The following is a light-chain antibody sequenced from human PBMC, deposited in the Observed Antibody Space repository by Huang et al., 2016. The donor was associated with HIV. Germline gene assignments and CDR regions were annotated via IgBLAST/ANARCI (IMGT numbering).Light chain of an antibody. Sequence: VLTQSPDSLAVSLGERATINCTSSQSLLSTSNSQNYLAWYQQKLGQPPKLLIYCASIRAPRVPARFSASRSGPDFSLTIANLQAEDVAVDYCQQYYTIPRTFGPGTKVEIK. CDR3: QQYYTIPRT. CDR2: CAS. V-gene: IGKV4-1*01. J-gene: IGKJ3*01. CDR1: QSLLSTSNSQNY.